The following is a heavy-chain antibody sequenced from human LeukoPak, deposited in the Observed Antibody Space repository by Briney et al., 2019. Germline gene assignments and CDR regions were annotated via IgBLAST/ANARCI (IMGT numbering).Heavy chain of an antibody. Sequence: GGSLRLSCAASGFTFSSYWMHWVRQAPGKGLVWVSHINSDGSSTSYADSVKGRFTISRDNAKNTLYLQMNSLRADDTAVYYCARDSGYNAFDIWGLGTMVTVSS. D-gene: IGHD5-18*01. CDR1: GFTFSSYW. CDR2: INSDGSST. J-gene: IGHJ3*02. CDR3: ARDSGYNAFDI. V-gene: IGHV3-74*01.